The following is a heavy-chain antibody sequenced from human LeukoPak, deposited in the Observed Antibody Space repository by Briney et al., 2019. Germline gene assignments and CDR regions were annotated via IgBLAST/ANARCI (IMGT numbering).Heavy chain of an antibody. Sequence: PGRSPRLSCAASGFTFTNYGMHWVRQAPGKGLEWVAVISFDGSNKYYADSVKGRFTISRDNSKNTLYVQMDSLRTEDTAVYYCAKDTTSSWYYFDSWGQGTLVTVSS. CDR3: AKDTTSSWYYFDS. CDR2: ISFDGSNK. CDR1: GFTFTNYG. J-gene: IGHJ4*02. V-gene: IGHV3-30*18. D-gene: IGHD1-1*01.